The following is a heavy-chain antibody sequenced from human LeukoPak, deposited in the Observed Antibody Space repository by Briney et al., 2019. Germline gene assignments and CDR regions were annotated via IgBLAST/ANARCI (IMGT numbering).Heavy chain of an antibody. CDR2: ISYDGSNK. J-gene: IGHJ4*02. D-gene: IGHD2-2*01. CDR1: GFTFSSYA. Sequence: GGSLRLSCAASGFTFSSYAMHWVRQAPGKGLEWVAVISYDGSNKYYADSVKGRFTISRDNSKNTLYLQMNSLRAEDTAVYYCARGSRRYCSSTSCSFDYRGQGTLVTVSS. CDR3: ARGSRRYCSSTSCSFDY. V-gene: IGHV3-30*04.